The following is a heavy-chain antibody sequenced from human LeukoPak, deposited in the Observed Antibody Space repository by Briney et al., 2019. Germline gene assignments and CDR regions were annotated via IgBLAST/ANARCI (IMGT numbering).Heavy chain of an antibody. V-gene: IGHV1-2*02. Sequence: AASVKVSCKASGYTFTGYYMHWVRQAPGQGLEWMGWINPNSAGTNYAQKSQGRVTMTRVTSISTAYMELSRLRSDDTAVYYCARPLYCSGGSCYLNWFDPWGQGTLVTVSS. J-gene: IGHJ5*02. CDR2: INPNSAGT. D-gene: IGHD2-15*01. CDR3: ARPLYCSGGSCYLNWFDP. CDR1: GYTFTGYY.